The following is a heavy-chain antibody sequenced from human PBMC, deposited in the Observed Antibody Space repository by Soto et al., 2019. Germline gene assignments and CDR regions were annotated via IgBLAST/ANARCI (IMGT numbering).Heavy chain of an antibody. D-gene: IGHD4-17*01. V-gene: IGHV3-9*01. CDR3: AKDNPLYGDPPH. CDR1: GFTFDDYA. Sequence: EVQLVESGGGLVQPGRSLRLSCAASGFTFDDYAMHWVRQAPGKGLEWVSGISWNSGSIGYADSVKGRFTISRDNAKNSLYLQMNSLRAEDTALYYCAKDNPLYGDPPHWGQGTLVTVSS. CDR2: ISWNSGSI. J-gene: IGHJ4*02.